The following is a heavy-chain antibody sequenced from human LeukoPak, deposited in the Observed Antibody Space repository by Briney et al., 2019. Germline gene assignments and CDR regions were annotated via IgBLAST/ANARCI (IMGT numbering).Heavy chain of an antibody. D-gene: IGHD6-13*01. CDR3: ASTKTSSLFDS. V-gene: IGHV1-69*04. CDR1: GGTFSSYA. J-gene: IGHJ4*02. CDR2: IIPILGIA. Sequence: SVRVSCKASGGTFSSYAISWVRQAPGQGLEWMGRIIPILGIANYAQKFQGRVTITADKSTSTAYMELSSLRSEDTAVYYCASTKTSSLFDSWGQGTLVTVSS.